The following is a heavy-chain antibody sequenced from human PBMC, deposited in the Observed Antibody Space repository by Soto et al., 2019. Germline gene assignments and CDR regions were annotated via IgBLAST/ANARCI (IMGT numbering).Heavy chain of an antibody. J-gene: IGHJ4*02. CDR2: ISHEGNSK. D-gene: IGHD6-19*01. Sequence: QVHLVESGGGVVQPGGSLRLSCAASGFTFSVFGMHWVRQAQGKGPEWVAVISHEGNSKHYADSVKGRFSISRDNARNTVSPVMDSLRPEDTGLYYCAKTITLSPSDDSRGRGALIDHWGQGTLVTVSS. CDR1: GFTFSVFG. V-gene: IGHV3-30*18. CDR3: AKTITLSPSDDSRGRGALIDH.